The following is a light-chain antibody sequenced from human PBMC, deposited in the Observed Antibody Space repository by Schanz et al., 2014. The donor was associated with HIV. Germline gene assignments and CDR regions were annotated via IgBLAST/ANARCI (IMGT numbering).Light chain of an antibody. CDR1: SGTIAGNY. CDR3: QSYDRSHWV. Sequence: NFMLTQPHSVSASPGKTVTISCTGSSGTIAGNYVQWYQQRPGSAPTTVIYDGDQRPSGVPARFSGSFDSSSNSASLTISGLATEDEADYYCQSYDRSHWVFGGGTKLTVL. CDR2: DGD. V-gene: IGLV6-57*02. J-gene: IGLJ3*02.